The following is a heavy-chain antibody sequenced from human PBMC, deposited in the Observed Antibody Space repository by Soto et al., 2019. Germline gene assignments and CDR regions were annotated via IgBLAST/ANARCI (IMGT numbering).Heavy chain of an antibody. V-gene: IGHV1-69*05. J-gene: IGHJ3*02. CDR3: ATSQLGYCSGGSCLDVAFDI. D-gene: IGHD2-15*01. Sequence: SVKVSCKASGGTFSSYAISWVRQAPGQGLEWMGGIIPVFGTANYAQKLQGRVTMTTDTSTSTAYMELRSLRSDDTAVYYCATSQLGYCSGGSCLDVAFDIWGQGTMVTVS. CDR2: IIPVFGTA. CDR1: GGTFSSYA.